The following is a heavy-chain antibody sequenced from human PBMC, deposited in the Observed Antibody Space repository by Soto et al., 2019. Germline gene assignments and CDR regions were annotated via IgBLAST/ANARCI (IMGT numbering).Heavy chain of an antibody. J-gene: IGHJ4*02. Sequence: EVQLVESGGGLVKPGGSLRLSCEASGFTFSSYSMNWVRQAPGKGLEWVSSISSSSSYIYYADSVKGRFTISRDNAKNSLYLQMNSLRAEDTAVYYCARGDLAGYSPFDYWGQGTLVTVSS. D-gene: IGHD3-9*01. V-gene: IGHV3-21*01. CDR2: ISSSSSYI. CDR3: ARGDLAGYSPFDY. CDR1: GFTFSSYS.